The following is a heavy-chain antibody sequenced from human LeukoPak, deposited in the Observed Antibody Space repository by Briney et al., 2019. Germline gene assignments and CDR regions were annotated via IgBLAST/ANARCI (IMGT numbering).Heavy chain of an antibody. J-gene: IGHJ4*02. Sequence: GGSLRLSCAASGFTFSSYEMNWVRQAPGKGLEWVSYISTSGNTIYYADSVKGRFTMSRDNAKKSLFLQMDRLRAADTAVYHCARGPLIAVTGTGYWGQGTLVTVSS. V-gene: IGHV3-48*03. CDR2: ISTSGNTI. D-gene: IGHD6-19*01. CDR1: GFTFSSYE. CDR3: ARGPLIAVTGTGY.